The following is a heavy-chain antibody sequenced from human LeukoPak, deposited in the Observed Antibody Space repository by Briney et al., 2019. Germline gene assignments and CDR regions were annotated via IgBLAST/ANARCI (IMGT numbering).Heavy chain of an antibody. CDR2: IYYSGST. V-gene: IGHV4-59*12. CDR3: ARERYYYDSTTPN. CDR1: GGSISSYY. D-gene: IGHD3-22*01. Sequence: SETLSLTCTVSGGSISSYYWSWIRQPPGKGLEWIGYIYYSGSTFYNPSLKSRLTISVDTSKNQFSLNLRSVTAADTAVYYCARERYYYDSTTPNWGQGTLVTVSS. J-gene: IGHJ4*02.